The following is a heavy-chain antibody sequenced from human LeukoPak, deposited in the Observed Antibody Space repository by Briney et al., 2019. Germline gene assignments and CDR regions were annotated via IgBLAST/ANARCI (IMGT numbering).Heavy chain of an antibody. CDR2: ISGNGGVI. J-gene: IGHJ4*01. CDR1: GVSFSDNY. D-gene: IGHD7-27*01. V-gene: IGHV3-11*04. CDR3: ARHVGISF. Sequence: GGSLRLSCAASGVSFSDNYMTWVRQAPGKGLEWLSYISGNGGVIQYADSVKGGFTISRGNAQNLVYLQMDSVRDDDTAIYYCARHVGISFWGHGTLVTASS.